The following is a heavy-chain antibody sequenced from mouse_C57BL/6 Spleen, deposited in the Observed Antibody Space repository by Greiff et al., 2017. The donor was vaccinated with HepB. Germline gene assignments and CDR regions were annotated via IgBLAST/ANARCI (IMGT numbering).Heavy chain of an antibody. Sequence: VKLQQPGAELVKPGASVKLSCKASGYTFTSYWMHWVKQRPGQGLEWIGMIHPNSGSNNYNEKFKSKATLTVDKSSSTAYMQLSSLTSEDSAVYYCARGRAGDYWGQGTTLTVSS. CDR3: ARGRAGDY. V-gene: IGHV1-64*01. CDR1: GYTFTSYW. J-gene: IGHJ2*01. CDR2: IHPNSGSN.